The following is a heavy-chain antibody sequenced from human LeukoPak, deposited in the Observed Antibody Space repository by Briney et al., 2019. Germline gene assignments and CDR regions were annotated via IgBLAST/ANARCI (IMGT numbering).Heavy chain of an antibody. J-gene: IGHJ4*02. CDR1: GGSFSGYY. CDR2: INHSGST. V-gene: IGHV4-34*01. Sequence: PSETLSPTCAVYGGSFSGYYWSWIRQPPGKGLEWIGEINHSGSTNYNPSLKSRVTISVDTSKNQFSLKLSSVTAADTAVYYCARGDYYYDILTGSRRYFDYWGQGTLVTVSS. CDR3: ARGDYYYDILTGSRRYFDY. D-gene: IGHD3-9*01.